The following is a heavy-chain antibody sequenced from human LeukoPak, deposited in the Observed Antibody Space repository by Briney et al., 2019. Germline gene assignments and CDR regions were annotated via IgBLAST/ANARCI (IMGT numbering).Heavy chain of an antibody. CDR3: ARERSKAGFDP. J-gene: IGHJ5*02. CDR1: GGSISSSNW. CDR2: IYHSGST. V-gene: IGHV4-4*02. Sequence: PSETLSLTCAVSGGSISSSNWWSWVRQPPGKGLEWIGEIYHSGSTYYNPSLKSRVTISVDTSKNQFSLKLSSVTAADTAVYYCARERSKAGFDPWGQGTLVTVSS.